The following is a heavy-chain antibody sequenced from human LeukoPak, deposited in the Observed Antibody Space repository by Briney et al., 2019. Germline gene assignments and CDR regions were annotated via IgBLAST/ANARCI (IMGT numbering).Heavy chain of an antibody. D-gene: IGHD3-10*01. V-gene: IGHV4-30-2*01. CDR2: IYYSGST. CDR1: GGSISSGGYY. Sequence: SETLSLTCTVSGGSISSGGYYWSWIRQPPGKGLEWIGYIYYSGSTYYNPSLKSRVTISVDTSKNQFSLKLSSVTAADTAVYYCARDTTMVRGVMGGMDVWGQGTTVTVSS. J-gene: IGHJ6*02. CDR3: ARDTTMVRGVMGGMDV.